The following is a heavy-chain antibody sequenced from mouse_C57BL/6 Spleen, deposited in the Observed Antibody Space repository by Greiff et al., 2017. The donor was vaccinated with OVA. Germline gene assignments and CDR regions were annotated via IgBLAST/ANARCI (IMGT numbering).Heavy chain of an antibody. Sequence: VKLMESGPGLVQPSQSLSITCTVSGFSLTSYGVHWVRQSPGKGLEWLGVIWSGGSTDYNAAFISRLSISKDNSKSQVFFKMNSLQADDTAIYYCASLTGTGYYYAMDYWGQGTSVTVSS. J-gene: IGHJ4*01. CDR3: ASLTGTGYYYAMDY. CDR1: GFSLTSYG. V-gene: IGHV2-2*01. D-gene: IGHD4-1*01. CDR2: IWSGGST.